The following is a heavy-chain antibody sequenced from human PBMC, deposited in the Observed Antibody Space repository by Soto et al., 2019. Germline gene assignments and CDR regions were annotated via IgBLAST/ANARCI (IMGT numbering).Heavy chain of an antibody. CDR3: ATWRSSGWQNNWFDP. Sequence: ASVKVSCKVSGYTLTELSMHWVRQAPGKGLEWMGGLDPEDGETIYAQKFQGRVTMTEDTSTDTAYMELSSLRSEDTAVYYCATWRSSGWQNNWFDPWGQGTLVTVSS. CDR1: GYTLTELS. J-gene: IGHJ5*02. D-gene: IGHD6-19*01. V-gene: IGHV1-24*01. CDR2: LDPEDGET.